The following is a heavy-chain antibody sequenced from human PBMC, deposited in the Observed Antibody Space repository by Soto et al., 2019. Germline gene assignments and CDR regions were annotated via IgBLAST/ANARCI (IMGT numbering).Heavy chain of an antibody. D-gene: IGHD1-7*01. Sequence: EVQLVESGGGLVQPGGSLRLSCAASGFTVSSNYMSWVRQAPGKGLEWVSVIYSGGSTYYADSVKGRFTISRDNSKNTLXXXXXXXXXXXXXXXXXXXXXXXXGTTADGYDYWGQGTLVTVSS. J-gene: IGHJ4*02. CDR2: IYSGGST. CDR3: XXXXXXXGTTADGYDY. CDR1: GFTVSSNY. V-gene: IGHV3-66*01.